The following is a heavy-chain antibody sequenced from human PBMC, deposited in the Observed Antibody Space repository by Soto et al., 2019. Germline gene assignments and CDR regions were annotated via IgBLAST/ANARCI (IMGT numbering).Heavy chain of an antibody. D-gene: IGHD1-26*01. J-gene: IGHJ4*02. CDR1: GGSISSGGYY. CDR2: IYYSGST. CDR3: ASQVGATRPFDY. V-gene: IGHV4-31*03. Sequence: RSLTCTVSGGSISSGGYYWSWIRQHPGKGLEWIGYIYYSGSTYYNPSLKSRVTISVDTSKNQFSLKLSSVTAADTAVYYCASQVGATRPFDYWGQGTLVTVSS.